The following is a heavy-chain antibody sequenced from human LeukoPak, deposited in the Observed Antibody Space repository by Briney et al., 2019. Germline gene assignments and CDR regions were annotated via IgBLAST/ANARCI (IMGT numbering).Heavy chain of an antibody. CDR1: GGSISSSSYY. V-gene: IGHV4-39*01. D-gene: IGHD6-6*01. Sequence: PSETLSLTCTVSGGSISSSSYYWGWIRQPPGKGLEWIGSIYYSGSTDYNPSLTSRVTISVDMSKNQLSLKLNSVTAADTAVYYCTRRSRSFGGRLDYWGQGTLVTVSS. J-gene: IGHJ4*02. CDR3: TRRSRSFGGRLDY. CDR2: IYYSGST.